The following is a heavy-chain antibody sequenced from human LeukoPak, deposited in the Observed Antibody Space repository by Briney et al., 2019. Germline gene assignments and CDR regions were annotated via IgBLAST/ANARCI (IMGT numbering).Heavy chain of an antibody. CDR1: GFTFSSYS. D-gene: IGHD3-3*01. CDR2: ISSDGSYI. Sequence: GGSLRLSCAAAGFTFSSYSMNWVRQAPGKGLEWISSISSDGSYIYYADSVKGRFTISRDNTQKSLYLRMNSLRVEDTAFYYCARSRSDFWSGSTSYFFDYWGQGTLVTASS. J-gene: IGHJ4*02. CDR3: ARSRSDFWSGSTSYFFDY. V-gene: IGHV3-21*01.